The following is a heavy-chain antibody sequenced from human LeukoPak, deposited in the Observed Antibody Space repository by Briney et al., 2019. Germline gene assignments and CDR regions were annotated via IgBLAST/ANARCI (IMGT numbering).Heavy chain of an antibody. D-gene: IGHD2-21*02. CDR2: IRYDGSNK. V-gene: IGHV3-30*02. J-gene: IGHJ4*02. CDR3: AKDHGGDLPFDY. Sequence: PGGSLRLSCAASGFTFSSYGMHWVRQAPGKGLEWVAFIRYDGSNKYYADSVKGRFTISRDNSKNTLYLQMNSLRAEDTAVYYCAKDHGGDLPFDYWGQGTLVTVSS. CDR1: GFTFSSYG.